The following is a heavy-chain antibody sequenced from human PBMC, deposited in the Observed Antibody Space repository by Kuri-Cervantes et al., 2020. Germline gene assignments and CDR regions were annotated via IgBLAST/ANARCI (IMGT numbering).Heavy chain of an antibody. CDR1: GFTFSSYA. J-gene: IGHJ6*02. CDR3: ARDQWLDPYYYYGMDV. V-gene: IGHV3-23*01. CDR2: ISGSGGST. Sequence: GESLKISCAASGFTFSSYAMSWVRQAPGKGLEWVSAISGSGGSTYYADSVKGRFTIPRDNSKNTLYLQMNSLRAEDTAVYYCARDQWLDPYYYYGMDVWGQGTTVTVSS. D-gene: IGHD6-19*01.